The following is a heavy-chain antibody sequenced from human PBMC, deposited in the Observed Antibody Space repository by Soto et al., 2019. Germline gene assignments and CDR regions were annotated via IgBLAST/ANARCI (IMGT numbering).Heavy chain of an antibody. J-gene: IGHJ6*02. V-gene: IGHV1-46*01. CDR3: AASPSFWQNNYYGDMDV. CDR1: GYTFTSYY. Sequence: ASVKVSCKASGYTFTSYYMHWVRQAPGQGLEWMGIINPSGGSTRYAQKFQGRVTITRDTSTSTVYMELSSLRSEDTAVYYCAASPSFWQNNYYGDMDVWGQGTTVTVSS. CDR2: INPSGGST.